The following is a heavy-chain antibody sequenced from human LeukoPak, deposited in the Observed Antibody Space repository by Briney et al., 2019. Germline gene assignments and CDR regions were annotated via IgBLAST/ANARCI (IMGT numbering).Heavy chain of an antibody. D-gene: IGHD5-18*01. J-gene: IGHJ4*02. CDR1: RYTSTDYD. CDR2: MNPNSGNT. V-gene: IGHV1-8*02. Sequence: ASVKVSCETSRYTSTDYDVNWVRQAPGQGPEWMGWMNPNSGNTGYAQKFQGRVTMTRNTSTRTAYVELSSLRSDDTAVYYCARVGVLDTAMPIYYFDYWGQGTLVTVSS. CDR3: ARVGVLDTAMPIYYFDY.